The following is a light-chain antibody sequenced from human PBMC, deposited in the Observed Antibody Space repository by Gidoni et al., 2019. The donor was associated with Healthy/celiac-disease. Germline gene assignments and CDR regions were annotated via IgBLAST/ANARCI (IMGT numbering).Light chain of an antibody. Sequence: QSALTQPASVSGSPGQSITISCTGPSSDVGGYNYVSWYQQHPGKAPKLMIYEVSNRPPGVSNRFSGSKSGNTASLTISGLQAEDEADYYCSSYTSRSTLVVFGGGTKLTVL. J-gene: IGLJ2*01. CDR1: SSDVGGYNY. V-gene: IGLV2-14*01. CDR3: SSYTSRSTLVV. CDR2: EVS.